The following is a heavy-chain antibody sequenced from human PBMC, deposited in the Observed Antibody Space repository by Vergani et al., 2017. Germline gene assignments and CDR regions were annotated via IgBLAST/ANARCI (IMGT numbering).Heavy chain of an antibody. CDR2: MYYSGRT. V-gene: IGHV4-59*01. J-gene: IGHJ4*02. CDR3: ARLQFGAAAPDD. Sequence: QVQLQESGPGLVKPSETLSLTCTVSGGSISNYYWTWIRQPPGKGLEWIGYMYYSGRTNYNPSLKSRVTMLVDTSKNQFSLKLTSVTAADTAVYFCARLQFGAAAPDDWGQGTLVIVSS. D-gene: IGHD6-13*01. CDR1: GGSISNYY.